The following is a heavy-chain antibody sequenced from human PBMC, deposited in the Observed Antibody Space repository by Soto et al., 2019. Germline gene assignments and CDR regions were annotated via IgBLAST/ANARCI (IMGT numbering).Heavy chain of an antibody. CDR3: ARMPRDYSSRWFDP. CDR2: IYYSGTT. V-gene: IGHV4-30-4*01. J-gene: IGHJ5*02. CDR1: GDSISSGDYY. Sequence: SETLSLTCTVSGDSISSGDYYWSWVRQSPGKGLEWIGCIYYSGTTYYNPSLETRLTMSVDTSKNQFSLRLSSVTAADTAVYYCARMPRDYSSRWFDPWGQGTLVTVSS. D-gene: IGHD3-22*01.